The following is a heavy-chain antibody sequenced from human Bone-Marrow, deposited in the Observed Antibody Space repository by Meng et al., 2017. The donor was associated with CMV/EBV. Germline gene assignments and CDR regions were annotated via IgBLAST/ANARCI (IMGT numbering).Heavy chain of an antibody. J-gene: IGHJ4*02. CDR2: ISGSGRYK. CDR1: GLNLSNYI. V-gene: IGHV3-21*01. Sequence: GESLKISCAASGLNLSNYIMNWVRQAPGKGLEWVSSISGSGRYKFYADSLKGRFTISRDNAKNSLFLQMSSLRAEDTALYYCATVTGSDWGQGALVTVSS. CDR3: ATVTGSD. D-gene: IGHD3-16*01.